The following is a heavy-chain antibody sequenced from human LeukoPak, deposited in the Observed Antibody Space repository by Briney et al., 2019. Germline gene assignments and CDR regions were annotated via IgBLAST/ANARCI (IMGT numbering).Heavy chain of an antibody. D-gene: IGHD2-15*01. Sequence: LGESLKISCKGSGYSFTSYWIGWVRQMPGKGLEWMGIIYPGDSDTRYSPSFQGQVTISADKSISTPYLQWSSLKASDTAMYYWARIFCSGGSCPSDYWGQGTLVTVSS. J-gene: IGHJ4*02. CDR1: GYSFTSYW. CDR3: ARIFCSGGSCPSDY. V-gene: IGHV5-51*01. CDR2: IYPGDSDT.